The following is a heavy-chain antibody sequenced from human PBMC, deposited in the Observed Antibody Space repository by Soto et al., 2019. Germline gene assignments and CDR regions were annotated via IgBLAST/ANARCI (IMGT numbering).Heavy chain of an antibody. J-gene: IGHJ6*02. D-gene: IGHD6-6*01. CDR2: IYYSGST. CDR3: AGGEDIAARTPGMDV. V-gene: IGHV4-59*01. CDR1: GGSISSYY. Sequence: SETLSLTCTVSGGSISSYYWSWIRQPPGKGLEWIGYIYYSGSTNYNPSLKSRVTISVDTSKNQFSLKLSSVTAADTAVYYCAGGEDIAARTPGMDVWGQGTTVTVSS.